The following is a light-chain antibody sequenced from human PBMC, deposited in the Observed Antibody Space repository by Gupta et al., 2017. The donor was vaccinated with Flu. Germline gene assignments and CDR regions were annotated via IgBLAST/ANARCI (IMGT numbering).Light chain of an antibody. CDR1: GSDVGTYNR. CDR2: EVS. J-gene: IGLJ1*01. Sequence: QSALTQPPSVSGSPGQSVTISCTGTGSDVGTYNRVSWYRQPPGTAPKLIIYEVSNRPSGVPDRFSGSKSGNTASLTISGLQGEDESDYYCSSYTSSYTLVLGTGTTVTVL. CDR3: SSYTSSYTLV. V-gene: IGLV2-18*02.